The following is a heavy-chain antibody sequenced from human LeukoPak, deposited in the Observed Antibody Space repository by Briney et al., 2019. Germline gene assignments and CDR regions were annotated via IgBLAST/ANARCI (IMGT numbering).Heavy chain of an antibody. CDR3: ARHAPHYDSSGYDTFDY. CDR2: IYYSGST. CDR1: GGSISSGGYY. Sequence: KPSGTLSLTCAVSGGSISSGGYYWSWIRQHPGKGPEWIGYIYYSGSTYYNPSLKSRVTISVDTSKNQFSLKLSSVTAADTAVYYCARHAPHYDSSGYDTFDYWGQGTLVTVSS. D-gene: IGHD3-22*01. J-gene: IGHJ4*02. V-gene: IGHV4-31*11.